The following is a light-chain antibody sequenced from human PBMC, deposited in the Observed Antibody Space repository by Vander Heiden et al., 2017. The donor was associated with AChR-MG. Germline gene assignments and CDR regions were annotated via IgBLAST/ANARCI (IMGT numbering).Light chain of an antibody. Sequence: QSVLTPAPSVSAAPGQKVTLSCSGSSSNIWNTDLSWYQHVPGTAPKLLIYDNNKRPSGIPDRFSGSKSGTSATLGITGLQTGDEADYYCGTWDNSLTGKVFGGGTKLTVL. J-gene: IGLJ3*02. CDR1: SSNIWNTD. V-gene: IGLV1-51*01. CDR2: DNN. CDR3: GTWDNSLTGKV.